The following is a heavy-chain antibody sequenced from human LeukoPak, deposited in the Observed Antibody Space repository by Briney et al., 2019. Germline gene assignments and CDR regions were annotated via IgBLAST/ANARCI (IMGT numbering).Heavy chain of an antibody. CDR2: ISYDGSKK. Sequence: PGRSLRLSCAASGFTFSSYGMHWVRQAPGKGLEWVAVISYDGSKKNYADSVKGRFTSSRDNSKNTLYLKMNRLRVEDAAVYYCAKDLFYGVRHQLEEGLGYWGQGALVTVSS. CDR3: AKDLFYGVRHQLEEGLGY. CDR1: GFTFSSYG. J-gene: IGHJ4*02. V-gene: IGHV3-30*18. D-gene: IGHD6-13*01.